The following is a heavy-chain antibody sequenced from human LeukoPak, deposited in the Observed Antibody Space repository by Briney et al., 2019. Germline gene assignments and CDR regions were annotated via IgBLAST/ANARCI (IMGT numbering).Heavy chain of an antibody. CDR1: GGSFSGYY. V-gene: IGHV4-34*01. J-gene: IGHJ6*03. CDR2: INHSGST. CDR3: ARGGRVWRNHRVYYYYYMDV. Sequence: PSETLSLTCAVYGGSFSGYYWSWNRQPPGKGLEWIGEINHSGSTNYNPSLKSRVTISVDTSKNQFSLKLSSVTAADTAVYYCARGGRVWRNHRVYYYYYMDVWGKGTTVTVSS. D-gene: IGHD1-14*01.